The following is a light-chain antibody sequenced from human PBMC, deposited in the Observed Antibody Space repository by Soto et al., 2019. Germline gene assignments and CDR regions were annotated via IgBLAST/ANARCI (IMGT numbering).Light chain of an antibody. CDR1: QTISSGF. CDR3: QLLP. CDR2: GAS. Sequence: PGARATLSCKTSQTISSGFLAWYQQKPGQAPRLLIYGASSRATGIPDRFSGSGSGTDFTLTISRLEPEDSAVYYCQLLPFGGGTKVEIK. V-gene: IGKV3-20*01. J-gene: IGKJ4*01.